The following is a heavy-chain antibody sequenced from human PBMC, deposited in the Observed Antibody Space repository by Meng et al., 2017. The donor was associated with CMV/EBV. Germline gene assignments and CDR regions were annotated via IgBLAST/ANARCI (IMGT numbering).Heavy chain of an antibody. CDR3: ARGLAARPWDY. D-gene: IGHD6-6*01. J-gene: IGHJ4*02. CDR1: GFTFSSYS. V-gene: IGHV3-48*04. Sequence: GVLKISCAASGFTFSSYSMNWVRQAPGKGLEWVSYISSSSSTIYYADSVKGRFTISRDNAKNSLYLQMNSLRAEDTAVYYCARGLAARPWDYWGQGTLVTVSS. CDR2: ISSSSSTI.